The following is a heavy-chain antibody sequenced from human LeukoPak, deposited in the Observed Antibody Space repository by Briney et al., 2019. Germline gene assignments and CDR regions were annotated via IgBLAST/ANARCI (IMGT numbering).Heavy chain of an antibody. J-gene: IGHJ4*02. CDR1: GFTFSTYS. Sequence: GGSLRLSCAASGFTFSTYSMNWVRQAPGKGLEWVSYISSSSTTIYYADSVKGRFTISRDNAKNSLYLQMNSLRAEDTAVYYCARDESIKIFGVDYWGQGTLVTVSS. CDR3: ARDESIKIFGVDY. V-gene: IGHV3-48*01. CDR2: ISSSSTTI. D-gene: IGHD3-3*01.